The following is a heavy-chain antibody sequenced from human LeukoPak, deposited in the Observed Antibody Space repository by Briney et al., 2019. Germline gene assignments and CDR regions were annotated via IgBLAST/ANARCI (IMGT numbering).Heavy chain of an antibody. J-gene: IGHJ4*02. D-gene: IGHD5-12*01. V-gene: IGHV3-30*02. CDR1: GFTFSTHG. CDR2: IRYDGSNK. Sequence: GGSLRLSCAASGFTFSTHGMHWVRQAPGKGLEWVAFIRYDGSNKYYADSVKGRFTISRDNSKNTLYLQMNSLRAEDTAVYYCAKEKVDIVATQRGYYFDYWGQGTLVTVSS. CDR3: AKEKVDIVATQRGYYFDY.